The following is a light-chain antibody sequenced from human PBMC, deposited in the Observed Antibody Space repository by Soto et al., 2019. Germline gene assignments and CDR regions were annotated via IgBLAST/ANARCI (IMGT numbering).Light chain of an antibody. V-gene: IGKV3-20*01. CDR3: QQYGNSPRT. Sequence: EIVLTQSPGTLSLSPGERATLSCRASQSVSSSSLAWYQQRRGQAPRLLIHGASSRATGIADRFSGSGSGTDFTLTISRLEPEDFAVYYCQQYGNSPRTFGQGTKMDIK. J-gene: IGKJ1*01. CDR1: QSVSSSS. CDR2: GAS.